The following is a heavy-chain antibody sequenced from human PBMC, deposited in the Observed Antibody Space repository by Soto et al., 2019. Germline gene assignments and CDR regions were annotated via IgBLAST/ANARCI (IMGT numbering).Heavy chain of an antibody. CDR3: ARGPGNYYDSSGYCGYYFDY. J-gene: IGHJ4*02. V-gene: IGHV1-3*01. CDR2: INAGNGNT. Sequence: ASVKVSCKASGYTFTSYAMHWVSQAPGQRLEWMGWINAGNGNTKYSQKFQGRVTITRDTSASTAYMELSSLRSEDTAVYYCARGPGNYYDSSGYCGYYFDYWGQGTLVTVSS. CDR1: GYTFTSYA. D-gene: IGHD3-22*01.